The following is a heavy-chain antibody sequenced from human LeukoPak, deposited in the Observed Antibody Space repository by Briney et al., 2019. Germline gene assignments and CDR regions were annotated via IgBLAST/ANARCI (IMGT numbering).Heavy chain of an antibody. V-gene: IGHV3-23*01. J-gene: IGHJ4*02. CDR3: AKGSVVADIYFDS. CDR1: GFSFNTYA. D-gene: IGHD2-15*01. Sequence: GPLRLSCAASGFSFNTYAMNWVRQAPGKGLEWVSTITGSGDDTYYADSARGRFTISRDNSKNTLYLQMNTLRVEDTAVYYCAKGSVVADIYFDSWGQGTLATVSS. CDR2: ITGSGDDT.